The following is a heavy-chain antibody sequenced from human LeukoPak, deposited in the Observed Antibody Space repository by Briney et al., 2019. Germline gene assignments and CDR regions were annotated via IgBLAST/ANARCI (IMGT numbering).Heavy chain of an antibody. CDR1: GYTFTSYA. V-gene: IGHV7-4-1*02. J-gene: IGHJ2*01. D-gene: IGHD2-15*01. CDR3: ARDWDIWDNWYFDL. CDR2: INTNTGNP. Sequence: ASVKVSCKASGYTFTSYAMNWVRQAPGQGLEWMGWINTNTGNPTYAQGFTGRFVFSLDTSVSTAYLQISSLKAEDTAVYYCARDWDIWDNWYFDLWGRGTLVTVSS.